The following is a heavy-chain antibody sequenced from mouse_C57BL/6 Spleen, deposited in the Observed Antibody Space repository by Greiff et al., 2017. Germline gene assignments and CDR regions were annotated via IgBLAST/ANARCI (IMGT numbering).Heavy chain of an antibody. CDR2: INPYNGGT. CDR3: ARNPTALYYAMDY. CDR1: GYTFTDYY. V-gene: IGHV1-19*01. D-gene: IGHD3-1*01. J-gene: IGHJ4*01. Sequence: VQLQQSGPVLVKPGASVKMSCKASGYTFTDYYMNWVKQSHGKSLEWIGVINPYNGGTSYNQKFKGKATLTVDKSSSTAYMELNSLTSEDSAVYYCARNPTALYYAMDYWGQGTSVTVSS.